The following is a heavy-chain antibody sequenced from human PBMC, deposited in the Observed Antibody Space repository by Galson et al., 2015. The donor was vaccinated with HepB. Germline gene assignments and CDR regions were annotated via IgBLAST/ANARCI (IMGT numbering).Heavy chain of an antibody. J-gene: IGHJ4*02. CDR2: ISSSSSTI. D-gene: IGHD3-16*01. V-gene: IGHV3-48*04. CDR3: ARGLGQSFDY. Sequence: SLRLSCAASGFTFSSYSMNLVRQAPGKGLEWVSYISSSSSTIYYADSVKGRFTISRDNAKNSLYLQMNSLRAEDTAVYYCARGLGQSFDYWGQGTLVTVSS. CDR1: GFTFSSYS.